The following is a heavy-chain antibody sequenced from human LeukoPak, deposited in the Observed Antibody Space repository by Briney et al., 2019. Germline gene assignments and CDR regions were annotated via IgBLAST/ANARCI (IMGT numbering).Heavy chain of an antibody. J-gene: IGHJ4*02. CDR1: GYTFTSYG. Sequence: GASVKVSCKASGYTFTSYGISWVRQAPGQGLEWMAWTSVNNGDTKYGQKFQGRVTVTTDTSTSTVYSELRSLRPDDTAVYYCVRDQYLNVMTGFDEWGQGTLVTVSS. V-gene: IGHV1-18*01. D-gene: IGHD3-9*01. CDR2: TSVNNGDT. CDR3: VRDQYLNVMTGFDE.